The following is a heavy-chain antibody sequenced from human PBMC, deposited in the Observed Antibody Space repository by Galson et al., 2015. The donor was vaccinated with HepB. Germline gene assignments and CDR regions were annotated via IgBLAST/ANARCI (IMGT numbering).Heavy chain of an antibody. CDR2: IKEDGSEK. CDR1: GLTFSGYL. D-gene: IGHD1-26*01. CDR3: ARGGSYYEDWFDP. J-gene: IGHJ5*02. Sequence: SLRLSCAASGLTFSGYLMTWVRQAPGKGLEWVANIKEDGSEKYYLDSLKGRFTISRDNAKNSLYLQMDSLRADDTAVYYCARGGSYYEDWFDPWGQGTLVTVSA. V-gene: IGHV3-7*03.